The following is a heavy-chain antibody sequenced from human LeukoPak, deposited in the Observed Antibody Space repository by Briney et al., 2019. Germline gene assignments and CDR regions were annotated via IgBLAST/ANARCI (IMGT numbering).Heavy chain of an antibody. J-gene: IGHJ5*02. CDR2: VYYTGNT. CDR3: ARLSTTSGWYSWFDP. V-gene: IGHV4-59*08. D-gene: IGHD6-19*01. Sequence: SETLSLTCTVSGDTISSYYWSWIRQPPGKGLEWIGYVYYTGNTNYNPSLKSRVTISVDTSRNQFSLRLSSVTAADTAVYYCARLSTTSGWYSWFDPWGQGTLVTVSS. CDR1: GDTISSYY.